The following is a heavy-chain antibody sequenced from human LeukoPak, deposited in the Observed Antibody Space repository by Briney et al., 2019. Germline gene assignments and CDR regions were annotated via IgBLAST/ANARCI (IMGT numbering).Heavy chain of an antibody. CDR1: GFTFSSYG. CDR3: ASAASAFDM. Sequence: GRSLRLSCAASGFTFSSYGMHWIRQAPGKGLEWVAVIWSDGSQKYYADSMKGRFTISRDNSKNMVYLEMNSLRVEDTAVYYCASAASAFDMWGQGTLVTVSS. V-gene: IGHV3-33*01. CDR2: IWSDGSQK. J-gene: IGHJ3*02.